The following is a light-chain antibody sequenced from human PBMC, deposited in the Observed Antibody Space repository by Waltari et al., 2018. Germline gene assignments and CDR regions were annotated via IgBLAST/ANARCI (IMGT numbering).Light chain of an antibody. V-gene: IGKV4-1*01. CDR3: QQYYTTPWT. CDR1: QNVLYSSNNKNY. J-gene: IGKJ1*01. Sequence: DIVMTQSPGSLAVSLGERATINCKSSQNVLYSSNNKNYIAWYQQKSGQPPRLLIYLTSTRESGVPDRVSGSGSGTDFALTISSLQAEDVAVYYCQQYYTTPWTFGQGTKVEIK. CDR2: LTS.